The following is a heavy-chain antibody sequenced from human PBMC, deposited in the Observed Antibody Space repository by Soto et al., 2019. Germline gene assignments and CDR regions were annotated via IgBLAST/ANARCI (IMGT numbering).Heavy chain of an antibody. V-gene: IGHV2-5*02. Sequence: QITLKESGPTLVKPTQTLTLTCTFSGFSLSTNGVGVGWIRQPPGKALEWLALIYWDDSKDYSPSLRSRLTITKDPSKNQRVHTMTKLDPVDTATYYCAHKGGGDRILDFWGQGTLVTVSS. CDR1: GFSLSTNGVG. J-gene: IGHJ4*02. CDR2: IYWDDSK. D-gene: IGHD3-16*01. CDR3: AHKGGGDRILDF.